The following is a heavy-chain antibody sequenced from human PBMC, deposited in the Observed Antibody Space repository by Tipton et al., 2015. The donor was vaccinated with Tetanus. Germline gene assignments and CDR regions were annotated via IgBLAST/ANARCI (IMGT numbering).Heavy chain of an antibody. CDR3: ARVEEGYCSGGTCYFAD. V-gene: IGHV4-59*01. CDR2: IYYRGNT. D-gene: IGHD2-15*01. J-gene: IGHJ4*02. CDR1: GDSISNYH. Sequence: TLSLTRTVSGDSISNYHWSWIRQPPGKGLEWIGYIYYRGNTNYNPSLKKRVTISVDTSKNQFSLKLNSVTAADTAVYYCARVEEGYCSGGTCYFADWGRGTLVTVSS.